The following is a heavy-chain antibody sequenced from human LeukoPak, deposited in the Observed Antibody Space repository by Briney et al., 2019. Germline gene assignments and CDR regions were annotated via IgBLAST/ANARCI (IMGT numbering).Heavy chain of an antibody. J-gene: IGHJ6*03. D-gene: IGHD6-13*01. CDR3: ARWGTSSSYYGDYYYYMDV. V-gene: IGHV4-59*12. CDR1: GGSISSYY. CDR2: IYDSGST. Sequence: SETLSLTCTVSGGSISSYYWSWIRQPPGKGLEWIGYIYDSGSTYYNPSLKSRVTISVDTSKNQFSLKLSSVTAADTAVYYCARWGTSSSYYGDYYYYMDVWGKGTTVTVSS.